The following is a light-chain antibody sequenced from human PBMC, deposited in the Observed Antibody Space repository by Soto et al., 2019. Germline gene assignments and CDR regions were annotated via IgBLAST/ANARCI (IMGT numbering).Light chain of an antibody. J-gene: IGKJ5*01. CDR1: QGVISY. V-gene: IGKV3-20*01. CDR3: QHYGRSPIT. CDR2: GAS. Sequence: EIVLTQSPATLSLSPGEIATLSCRASQGVISYLACYQQKPGQAPRLLIYGASTRATGIPARFSGTGSATDFTLTISRLEPEDFALYYCQHYGRSPITFGQGTRLDI.